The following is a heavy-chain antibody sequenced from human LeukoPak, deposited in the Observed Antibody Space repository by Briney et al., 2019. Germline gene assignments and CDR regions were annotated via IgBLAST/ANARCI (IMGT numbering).Heavy chain of an antibody. J-gene: IGHJ4*02. CDR2: ISFDGSNK. CDR3: ASVFDS. Sequence: GGPLRLSCAASGFTFSSYAMHWVRQAPGKGLEWVTIISFDGSNKYYADSVKGRFTISRDNAKNTMYLQMNSLSAEDTAVYYCASVFDSWGQGFLVTVSS. CDR1: GFTFSSYA. V-gene: IGHV3-30*04.